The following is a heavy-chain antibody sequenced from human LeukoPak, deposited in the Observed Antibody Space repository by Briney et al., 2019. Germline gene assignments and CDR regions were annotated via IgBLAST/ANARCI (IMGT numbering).Heavy chain of an antibody. J-gene: IGHJ4*02. CDR2: INSDGSTT. CDR1: GFTFSRYW. CDR3: ANINIGDS. V-gene: IGHV3-74*01. Sequence: GGSLRLSCSASGFTFSRYWMHSVRQAPGKGLVWVSHINSDGSTTTYADCVKGRFTISRDNAQNTLYLQMNSLRAEDTAVYYCANINIGDSWGQGTLVTVSS.